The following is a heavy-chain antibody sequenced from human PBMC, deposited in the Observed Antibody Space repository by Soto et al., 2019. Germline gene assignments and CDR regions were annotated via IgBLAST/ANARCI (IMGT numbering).Heavy chain of an antibody. V-gene: IGHV1-8*01. J-gene: IGHJ6*02. CDR1: GYTFTSYD. Sequence: VASVNVSCKASGYTFTSYDINWVRQATGQGLEWMGWMNPNIDNTGYAQKFQGRVTMTRNTSISTAFMELSSLRSDDTAVYFCARLSASGDFWSGYHYYYGMDVWGQGTTVTVSS. D-gene: IGHD3-3*01. CDR2: MNPNIDNT. CDR3: ARLSASGDFWSGYHYYYGMDV.